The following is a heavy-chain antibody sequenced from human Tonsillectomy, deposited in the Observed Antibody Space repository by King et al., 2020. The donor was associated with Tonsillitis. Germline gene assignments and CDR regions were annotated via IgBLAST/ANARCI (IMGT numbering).Heavy chain of an antibody. CDR2: MNPNSGNT. D-gene: IGHD2-2*01. J-gene: IGHJ5*02. V-gene: IGHV1-8*01. CDR1: GYTFTSYD. Sequence: VKLVESGAEVKKPGASVKVSCKASGYTFTSYDINWVRQATGQGLEWMGWMNPNSGNTGYTQKFQGRVTMTRNTSISTAYMELSSLRSEDTAVYYCARASVVVPAANWFDPWGQGTLVTVSS. CDR3: ARASVVVPAANWFDP.